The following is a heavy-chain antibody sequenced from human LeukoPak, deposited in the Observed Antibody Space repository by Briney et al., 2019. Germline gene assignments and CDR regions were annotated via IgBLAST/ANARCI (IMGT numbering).Heavy chain of an antibody. D-gene: IGHD2-2*01. V-gene: IGHV4-34*01. CDR3: ARGKVVVVPDLYYYGMDV. CDR1: GGSFSGYY. Sequence: SETLSLTCAVYGGSFSGYYWSWIRQPPGKGLEWIGEINHSGSTNYNPSLKSRVTISVDTSKNQFSLKLSSVTAADTAVYYCARGKVVVVPDLYYYGMDVWGQGTTVTVSS. CDR2: INHSGST. J-gene: IGHJ6*02.